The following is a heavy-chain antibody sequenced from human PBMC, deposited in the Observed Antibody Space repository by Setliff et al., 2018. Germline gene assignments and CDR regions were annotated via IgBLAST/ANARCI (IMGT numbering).Heavy chain of an antibody. V-gene: IGHV1-46*03. Sequence: ASVKVSCKASGYTLSKYYMHWVRQAPGQGLEWVGWISGYNGNTIYAQKFQGRVTMTSDTSTNTVYLEVSSLRSEDTAVYFCARDRFYNSWSGTSITAPHDAFDIWGQGTMVTVSS. D-gene: IGHD3-3*01. CDR3: ARDRFYNSWSGTSITAPHDAFDI. CDR1: GYTLSKYY. J-gene: IGHJ3*02. CDR2: ISGYNGNT.